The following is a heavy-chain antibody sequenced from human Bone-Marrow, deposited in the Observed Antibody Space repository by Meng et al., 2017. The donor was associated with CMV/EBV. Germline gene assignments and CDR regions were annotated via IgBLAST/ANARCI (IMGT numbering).Heavy chain of an antibody. V-gene: IGHV3-7*03. J-gene: IGHJ4*02. D-gene: IGHD2-2*01. CDR1: GFTFSSYW. CDR3: AKEACSSTSCSKPRHDY. Sequence: GESLKISCAASGFTFSSYWMSWVRQAPGKGLEWVANIKQDGSEKYYVDSVKGRFTISRDNAKNSLYLQMNSLRAEDTAVYYCAKEACSSTSCSKPRHDYWGQGTLVTVSS. CDR2: IKQDGSEK.